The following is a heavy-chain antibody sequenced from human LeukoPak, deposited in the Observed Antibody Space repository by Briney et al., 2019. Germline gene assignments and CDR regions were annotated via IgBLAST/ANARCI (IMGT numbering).Heavy chain of an antibody. D-gene: IGHD3-22*01. CDR1: GGSISSSSYY. J-gene: IGHJ1*01. V-gene: IGHV4-39*07. CDR3: VETPNYYYDSSGYLR. CDR2: IYYSGST. Sequence: SETLSLTCTVSGGSISSSSYYWGWIRQPPGKGLEWIGSIYYSGSTYYNPSLKSRVTISVDTSKNQFSLKLSSVTAADTAVYYCVETPNYYYDSSGYLRWGQGTLVTVSS.